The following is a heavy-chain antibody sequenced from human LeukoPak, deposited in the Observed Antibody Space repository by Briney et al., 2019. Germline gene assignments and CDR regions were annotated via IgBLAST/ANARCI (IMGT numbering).Heavy chain of an antibody. CDR3: TTDLRYYYDSSGYQLETAEYFQH. CDR2: ITSSSSSK. V-gene: IGHV3-48*01. D-gene: IGHD3-22*01. Sequence: GGSLRLSCVVSGFTFSSYSMNWVRQAPGKGLEWISYITSSSSSKSYADSVKGRFTISRDNAKNSLYLQMNSLKTEDTAVYYCTTDLRYYYDSSGYQLETAEYFQHWGQGTLVTVSS. J-gene: IGHJ1*01. CDR1: GFTFSSYS.